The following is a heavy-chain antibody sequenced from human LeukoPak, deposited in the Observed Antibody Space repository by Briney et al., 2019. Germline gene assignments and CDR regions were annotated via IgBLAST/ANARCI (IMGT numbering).Heavy chain of an antibody. D-gene: IGHD1-1*01. V-gene: IGHV3-23*01. CDR2: ITGSGGNT. Sequence: GGSLRLSCAASGFTFSNYPMRGVRHAPGEALEWVSAITGSGGNTYYADSVNGRFTITRDNSQNTFFLQMNSLRADDTAIYYCAKCLTSTGTCYFDYWGQGTLVTVSS. CDR3: AKCLTSTGTCYFDY. CDR1: GFTFSNYP. J-gene: IGHJ4*02.